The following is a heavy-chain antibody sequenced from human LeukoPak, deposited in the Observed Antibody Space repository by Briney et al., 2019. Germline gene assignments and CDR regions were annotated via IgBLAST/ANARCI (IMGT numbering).Heavy chain of an antibody. D-gene: IGHD3-10*01. V-gene: IGHV3-11*04. CDR2: ISSSGSTI. CDR3: GTWLGGVPEALGYGSSVYDY. Sequence: GGSLRLSCAASGFTFSDYYMSWIRQAPGKGLEWVSYISSSGSTIYYADSVKGRFTISRDNAKNSLYLQMNSLRAEDTAVYYCGTWLGGVPEALGYGSSVYDYWGQGTLVTVSS. J-gene: IGHJ4*02. CDR1: GFTFSDYY.